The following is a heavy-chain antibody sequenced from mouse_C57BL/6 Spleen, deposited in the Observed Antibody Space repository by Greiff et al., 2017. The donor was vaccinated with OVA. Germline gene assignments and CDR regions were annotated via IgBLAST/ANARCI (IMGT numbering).Heavy chain of an antibody. CDR1: GFTFSSYG. V-gene: IGHV5-6*01. CDR2: ISSGGSYT. Sequence: EVKLQESGGDLVKPGGSLKLSCAASGFTFSSYGMSWVRQTPDKRLEWVATISSGGSYTYYPDSVKGRFTISRDNAKNTLYLQMSSLKSEDTAMYYCARPGNYWGQGTTLTVSS. J-gene: IGHJ2*01. CDR3: ARPGNY.